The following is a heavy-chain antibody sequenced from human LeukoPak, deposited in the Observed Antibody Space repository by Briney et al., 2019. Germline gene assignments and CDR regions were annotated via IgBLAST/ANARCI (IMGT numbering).Heavy chain of an antibody. CDR2: ISAYNGNT. V-gene: IGHV1-18*01. CDR3: ARDPEVIRYDIGPINWFDP. J-gene: IGHJ5*02. CDR1: GYTFTNYG. Sequence: GASVKVSCKASGYTFTNYGISWVRQAPGQGLEWMGWISAYNGNTNYAQKLQGRVTMTTDTSTSTAYMELRSLRSDDTAVYYCARDPEVIRYDIGPINWFDPWGQGTLVTVSS. D-gene: IGHD3-9*01.